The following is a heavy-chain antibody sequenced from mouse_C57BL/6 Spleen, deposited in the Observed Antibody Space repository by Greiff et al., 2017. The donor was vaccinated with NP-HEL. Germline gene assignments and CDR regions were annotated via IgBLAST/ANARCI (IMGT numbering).Heavy chain of an antibody. V-gene: IGHV1-26*01. Sequence: EVPLQQSGPELVKPGASVKISCKASGYTFTDYYMNWVKQSHGKSLEWIGDINPNNGGTSYNQKFKGKATLTVDKSSSTAYMELRSLTSEDSAVYYCASLLLRYAMDYWGQGTSVTVSS. CDR3: ASLLLRYAMDY. J-gene: IGHJ4*01. CDR2: INPNNGGT. CDR1: GYTFTDYY. D-gene: IGHD1-1*01.